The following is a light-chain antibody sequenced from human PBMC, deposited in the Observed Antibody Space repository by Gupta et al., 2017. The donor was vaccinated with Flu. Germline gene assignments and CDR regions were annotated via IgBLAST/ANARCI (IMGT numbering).Light chain of an antibody. J-gene: IGKJ2*01. CDR3: QQYDSTPYT. CDR1: QSGCDRPNNKND. CDR2: WAS. V-gene: IGKV4-1*01. Sequence: SLGERATINCKSSQSGCDRPNNKNDLAWYQQKPGQPPKLLIYWASTRESGVPDRFSGSGSGTDFTLTISSLQAEDVAVYYCQQYDSTPYTFGQGTKLEI.